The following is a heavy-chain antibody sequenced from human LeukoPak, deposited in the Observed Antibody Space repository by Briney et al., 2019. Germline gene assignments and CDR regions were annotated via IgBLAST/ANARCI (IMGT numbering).Heavy chain of an antibody. Sequence: RPSETLSLTCTVSGGSVSSSSYYWGWIRQPPGKGLEWVGCIYNSGSTYYDPSLKSRVTISVDTSKNQVSLKVNSVTAADTAVYYCARRGSSGRSFDYWGQGTLVIVSS. CDR1: GGSVSSSSYY. D-gene: IGHD6-25*01. J-gene: IGHJ4*02. V-gene: IGHV4-39*01. CDR2: IYNSGST. CDR3: ARRGSSGRSFDY.